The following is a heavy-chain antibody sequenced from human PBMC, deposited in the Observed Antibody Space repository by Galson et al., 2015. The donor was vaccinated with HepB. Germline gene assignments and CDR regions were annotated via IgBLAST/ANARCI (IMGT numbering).Heavy chain of an antibody. Sequence: SVKVSCKASGGTFSSYAISWVRRAPGQGLEWMGGIIPIFGTANYAQKFQGRVTITADESTSTAYMELSSLRSEDTAVYYCARDLIVCSSTSCYGGVGGMDVWGQGTTVTVSS. CDR3: ARDLIVCSSTSCYGGVGGMDV. CDR2: IIPIFGTA. CDR1: GGTFSSYA. V-gene: IGHV1-69*13. J-gene: IGHJ6*02. D-gene: IGHD2-2*01.